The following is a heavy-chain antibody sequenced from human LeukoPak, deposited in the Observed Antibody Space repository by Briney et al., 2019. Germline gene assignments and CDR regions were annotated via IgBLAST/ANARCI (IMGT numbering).Heavy chain of an antibody. V-gene: IGHV3-33*01. D-gene: IGHD2-2*01. CDR3: ARGADCSSTSCYPFDY. J-gene: IGHJ4*02. Sequence: GSPRLSCAASGFTFSSYGMHWVGQAPGKGLEWVAVIWYDGSNKYYADSVKGRFTISRDNSKNTLYLQMNSLRAEDTAVYYCARGADCSSTSCYPFDYWGQGTLVTVSS. CDR1: GFTFSSYG. CDR2: IWYDGSNK.